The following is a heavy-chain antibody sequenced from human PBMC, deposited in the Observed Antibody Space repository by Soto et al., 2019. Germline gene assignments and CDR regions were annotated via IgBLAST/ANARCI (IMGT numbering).Heavy chain of an antibody. D-gene: IGHD4-4*01. Sequence: KPSETLSLTSAVSGGSISTRSNLWTWVRQSPGKGLEWIGDIFYTGSTNFNPSLRGRVSISVDKSENQFSLKFTSVTAADTAVYFCASLGTTISSFGSWRQGTLFSVSS. CDR3: ASLGTTISSFGS. V-gene: IGHV4-4*02. J-gene: IGHJ4*02. CDR1: GGSISTRSNL. CDR2: IFYTGST.